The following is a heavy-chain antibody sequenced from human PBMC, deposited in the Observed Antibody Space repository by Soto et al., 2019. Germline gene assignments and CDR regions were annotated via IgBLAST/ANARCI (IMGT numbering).Heavy chain of an antibody. Sequence: GGSLRLSCAASVFTCSSYGMHWVRRAPGKGLEWVAVISYDGSNKYYADSVKGRFTISRDNSKDTLYLQMNSLRAEDTAVYYCAKDSVGYCSSTSCYRYFDYWGQGTLVTVSS. CDR1: VFTCSSYG. V-gene: IGHV3-30*18. CDR2: ISYDGSNK. CDR3: AKDSVGYCSSTSCYRYFDY. J-gene: IGHJ4*02. D-gene: IGHD2-2*03.